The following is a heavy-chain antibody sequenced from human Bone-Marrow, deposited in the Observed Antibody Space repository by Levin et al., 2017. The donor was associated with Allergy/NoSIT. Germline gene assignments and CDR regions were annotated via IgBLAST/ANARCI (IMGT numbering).Heavy chain of an antibody. J-gene: IGHJ3*02. CDR1: GGSISSYY. CDR3: ARRRDTFDI. CDR2: IYYSGST. Sequence: ETLSLTCTVSGGSISSYYWSWIRQPPGKGLEWIGYIYYSGSTNYNASLKSRVTISVDTSKNQFFLKLTSVTAADTAVYYCARRRDTFDIWGQGTMVTVSS. V-gene: IGHV4-59*08.